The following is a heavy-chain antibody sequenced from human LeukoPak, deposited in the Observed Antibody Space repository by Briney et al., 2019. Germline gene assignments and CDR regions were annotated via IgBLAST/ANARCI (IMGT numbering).Heavy chain of an antibody. D-gene: IGHD2-8*02. CDR3: ARDYGTALSR. V-gene: IGHV4-61*08. CDR1: GGPISSGGYY. J-gene: IGHJ4*02. Sequence: PSETLSLTCTVSGGPISSGGYYWSWIRQPPGKGLEWIGYIYYSGSTNYNPSLKSRVTISVDTSKNQFSLKLSSVTAADTAVYYCARDYGTALSRWGQGTLVTVSS. CDR2: IYYSGST.